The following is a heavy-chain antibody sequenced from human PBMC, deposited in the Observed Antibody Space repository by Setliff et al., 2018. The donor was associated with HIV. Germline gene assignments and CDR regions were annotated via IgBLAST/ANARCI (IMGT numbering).Heavy chain of an antibody. CDR3: ARSGGNWYFNL. V-gene: IGHV4-61*09. CDR2: ISATGST. Sequence: SETLSLTCTVSGGIISSDSFFWSWIRQPAGKGLEWIGHISATGSTNYNPSLKSRVTISVDTSKNQFSLELSSVTAADTAVFYCARSGGNWYFNLWGRGTLVTVSS. CDR1: GGIISSDSFF. J-gene: IGHJ2*01. D-gene: IGHD3-10*01.